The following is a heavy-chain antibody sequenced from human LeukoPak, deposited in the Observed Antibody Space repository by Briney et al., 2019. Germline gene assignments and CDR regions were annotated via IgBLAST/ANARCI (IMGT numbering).Heavy chain of an antibody. V-gene: IGHV1-8*01. CDR2: MNPNSGNT. CDR1: GYTFTSYD. D-gene: IGHD2-15*01. J-gene: IGHJ5*02. CDR3: ARVLPRIVVVVAARGFDP. Sequence: ASVKVSCKASGYTFTSYDINWVRQATGQGLEWMGWMNPNSGNTGYAQKFQGRVTMTRNTSISTAYMELSSLRSEDTAVYYCARVLPRIVVVVAARGFDPWGQGTLVTVSS.